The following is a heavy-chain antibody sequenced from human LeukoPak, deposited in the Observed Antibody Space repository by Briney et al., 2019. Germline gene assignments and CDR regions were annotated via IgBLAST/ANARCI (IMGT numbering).Heavy chain of an antibody. CDR3: TRDSDYGDYELLFY. D-gene: IGHD4-17*01. V-gene: IGHV3-49*03. CDR2: IRSKAYGGTT. J-gene: IGHJ4*02. Sequence: GGPLRLSCTASGFTFGDYAMSWFRQAPGKGLEWVGFIRSKAYGGTTEYAASVKGRFTISRDDSKSIAYLQMNSLKTEDTAVYYCTRDSDYGDYELLFYWGQGTLVTVSS. CDR1: GFTFGDYA.